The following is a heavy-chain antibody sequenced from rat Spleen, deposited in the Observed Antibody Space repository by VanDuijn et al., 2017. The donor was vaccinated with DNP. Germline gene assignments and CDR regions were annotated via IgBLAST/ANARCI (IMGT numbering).Heavy chain of an antibody. J-gene: IGHJ2*01. V-gene: IGHV5-22*01. CDR1: GFIFSDYY. Sequence: EVRLVESGGGLVQPGMSLKLSCTASGFIFSDYYMAWVRPAPTKGLEWVAYISYDGGRTYNGDSVKGRFTISRDIAKNTLYLQMNSLRSEDTATYYCARHVLPLRVWDYWGQGVMVTVSS. CDR2: ISYDGGRT. D-gene: IGHD1-4*01. CDR3: ARHVLPLRVWDY.